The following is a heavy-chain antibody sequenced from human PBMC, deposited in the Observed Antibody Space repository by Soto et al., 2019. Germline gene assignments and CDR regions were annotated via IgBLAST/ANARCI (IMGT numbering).Heavy chain of an antibody. Sequence: GSLRLSCTTSGFTFGDYAMCWFRQAPGKGLEWVGVVRSKAFGGTTDYAASVKGRFDISRDDSKSIAYLQMNSVTTEDTAIYFCARYTYTTRYSYYGMDVWGHGTTVTSP. V-gene: IGHV3-49*03. J-gene: IGHJ6*02. CDR1: GFTFGDYA. CDR3: ARYTYTTRYSYYGMDV. CDR2: VRSKAFGGTT. D-gene: IGHD1-1*01.